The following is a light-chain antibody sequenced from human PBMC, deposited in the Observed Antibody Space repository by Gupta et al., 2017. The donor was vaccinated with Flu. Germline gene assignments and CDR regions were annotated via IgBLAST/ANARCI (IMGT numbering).Light chain of an antibody. J-gene: IGKJ1*01. V-gene: IGKV1-39*01. CDR1: QSISAY. CDR3: QQSYSTPWT. Sequence: DIQMTQSPSSLSASVGDRVTITCRASQSISAYLNWYQQKAVKAPKVLICAASSLQSAVPSRFSGSGSGTDFTLTISSLQPEDFATYYCQQSYSTPWTFGQGTKVEIK. CDR2: AAS.